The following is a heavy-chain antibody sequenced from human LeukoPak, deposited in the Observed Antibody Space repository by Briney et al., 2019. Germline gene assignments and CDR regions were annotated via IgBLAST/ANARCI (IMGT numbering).Heavy chain of an antibody. D-gene: IGHD3-22*01. CDR3: ARGGAYYYDSSGYQGAFDI. J-gene: IGHJ3*02. CDR2: IYHSGST. Sequence: PSETLSLTCAVSGYSISSGYYWGWIRQPPGKGLELIGSIYHSGSTYYNSSLKGTVTISVDTSKNQFSLKMRPFTAADTDVYYCARGGAYYYDSSGYQGAFDIWGQGTMVTVSS. CDR1: GYSISSGYY. V-gene: IGHV4-38-2*01.